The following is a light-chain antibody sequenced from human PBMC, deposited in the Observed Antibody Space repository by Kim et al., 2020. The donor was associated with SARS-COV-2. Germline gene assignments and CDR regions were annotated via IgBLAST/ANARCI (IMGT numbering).Light chain of an antibody. CDR2: GAC. CDR3: QQYHTWPL. Sequence: SVSPGGRVPSTRCARQSFITHLAWYRQTPAPAPSLLIYGACTSATGIPASFRGSGSDTAFTLTISSLQSEDFAVYYCQQYHTWPLFGQGSKVDIK. J-gene: IGKJ1*01. CDR1: QSFITH. V-gene: IGKV3-15*01.